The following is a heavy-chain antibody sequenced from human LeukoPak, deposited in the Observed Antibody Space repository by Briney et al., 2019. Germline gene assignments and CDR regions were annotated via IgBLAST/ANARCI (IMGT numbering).Heavy chain of an antibody. D-gene: IGHD1-26*01. Sequence: PSETLSLTCTVSGGSISSSSYYWGWIRQPPGKGLEWIGSIYYSGSTYYNPSLKSRVTISVDTSKNQFSLKLSSVTAADTAVYYCARVAYYTASFDSWGQGTLVTVSS. V-gene: IGHV4-39*07. CDR2: IYYSGST. CDR3: ARVAYYTASFDS. CDR1: GGSISSSSYY. J-gene: IGHJ4*02.